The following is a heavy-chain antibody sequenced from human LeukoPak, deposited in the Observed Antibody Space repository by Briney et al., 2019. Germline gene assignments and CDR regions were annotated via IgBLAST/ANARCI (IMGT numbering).Heavy chain of an antibody. CDR2: IYYSGST. CDR1: GGSISSSSYY. D-gene: IGHD6-19*01. Sequence: SETLSLTCSVSGGSISSSSYYWGWIRQPPGKGLEWIGSIYYSGSTYYNPSLKSRVTISVDTSKNQFSLKLSSVTAADTAVYYCARQRGSGWYLDWFDPWGQGTLVTVSS. J-gene: IGHJ5*02. V-gene: IGHV4-39*01. CDR3: ARQRGSGWYLDWFDP.